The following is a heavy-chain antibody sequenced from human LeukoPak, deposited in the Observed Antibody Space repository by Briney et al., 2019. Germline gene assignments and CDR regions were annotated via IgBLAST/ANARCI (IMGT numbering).Heavy chain of an antibody. J-gene: IGHJ4*02. V-gene: IGHV5-51*01. CDR3: ARLGSAVIDY. Sequence: GESLKISCEGSGYSFTSYWVAWVRQMPGKGLEWMGIIYPGNSDTRYSPSFQGRVTISADKSISTAYLQWSSLTASDTAMYYCARLGSAVIDYWGQGTLVTVSS. CDR1: GYSFTSYW. CDR2: IYPGNSDT. D-gene: IGHD2-15*01.